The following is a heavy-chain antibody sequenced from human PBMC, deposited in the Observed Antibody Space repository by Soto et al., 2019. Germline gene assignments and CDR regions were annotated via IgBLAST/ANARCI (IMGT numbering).Heavy chain of an antibody. D-gene: IGHD4-17*01. CDR1: GYTFTGYY. Sequence: ASVKVSCKASGYTFTGYYMHWVRQAPGQGLEWMGWINPNSGGTNYAQKFQGWVTMTRDTSISTAYMELSRLRSDDTAVYYCASGTTVTTGAFDIWGQGTMVTVSS. CDR2: INPNSGGT. CDR3: ASGTTVTTGAFDI. V-gene: IGHV1-2*04. J-gene: IGHJ3*02.